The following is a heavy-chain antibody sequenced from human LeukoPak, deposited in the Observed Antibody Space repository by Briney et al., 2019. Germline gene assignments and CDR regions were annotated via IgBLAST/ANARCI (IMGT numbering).Heavy chain of an antibody. V-gene: IGHV3-30*04. J-gene: IGHJ4*02. CDR3: ARVSIHSSGYYPDY. CDR2: MSYDGSNK. CDR1: GFTFSSYA. D-gene: IGHD3-22*01. Sequence: GGSLRLSCAASGFTFSSYAMHWVRQAPGKGLEWVAVMSYDGSNKYYADSVKGRFTISRDNSKNTLYLQMNSLRAEDTAVYYCARVSIHSSGYYPDYWGQGTLVTVSS.